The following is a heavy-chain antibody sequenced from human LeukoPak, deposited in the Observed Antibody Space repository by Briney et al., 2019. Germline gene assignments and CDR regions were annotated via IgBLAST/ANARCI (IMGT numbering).Heavy chain of an antibody. J-gene: IGHJ4*02. Sequence: SETLSLTCAVSGYSISSDYYWGWLRQPPGKGLEWIGSIYHSGSTYYNPSLKSRVTISVNMSKNQFSLKLSFVTAADTAVYYCARRIVGATTGDYFDYWGQGTLVTVSS. D-gene: IGHD1-26*01. V-gene: IGHV4-38-2*01. CDR1: GYSISSDYY. CDR2: IYHSGST. CDR3: ARRIVGATTGDYFDY.